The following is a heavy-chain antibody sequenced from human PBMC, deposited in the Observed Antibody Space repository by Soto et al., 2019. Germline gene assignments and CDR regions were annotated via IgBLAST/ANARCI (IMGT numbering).Heavy chain of an antibody. J-gene: IGHJ3*02. CDR1: GGSISSYY. CDR2: IYYSGST. V-gene: IGHV4-59*01. CDR3: VRSIYVGNRFDGFDI. Sequence: QVQLQESGPGLVKPSETLSLTCTVSGGSISSYYWSWIRQPPGKGLDWIGDIYYSGSTNYKPTLKGPGTSHVDPAKIQYSLLLGSVTAADWAVYYCVRSIYVGNRFDGFDIWGPGTMVTVSS. D-gene: IGHD3-16*01.